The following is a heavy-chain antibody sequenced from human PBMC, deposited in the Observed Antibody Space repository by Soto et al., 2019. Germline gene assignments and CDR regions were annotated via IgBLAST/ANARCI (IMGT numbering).Heavy chain of an antibody. D-gene: IGHD6-6*01. J-gene: IGHJ4*02. V-gene: IGHV3-33*01. CDR2: IWYDGSNK. Sequence: PGGSLRLSCAASGFTFSSYGMHWVRQAPGKGLAWVAVIWYDGSNKYYADSVKGRFTISRDNSKNTLYLQMNSLRAEDTAVYYCARDGRRYSSSAHYIDYWGQGTLVTVSS. CDR1: GFTFSSYG. CDR3: ARDGRRYSSSAHYIDY.